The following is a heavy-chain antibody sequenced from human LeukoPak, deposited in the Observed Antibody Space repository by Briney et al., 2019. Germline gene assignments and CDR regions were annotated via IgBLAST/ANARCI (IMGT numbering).Heavy chain of an antibody. D-gene: IGHD6-13*01. CDR1: GYTLTELS. V-gene: IGHV1-24*01. J-gene: IGHJ4*02. CDR2: FDPEDGET. Sequence: ASVKVSCKVSGYTLTELSMHWVRQAPGKGLEWMGGFDPEDGETIYAQKFQGRVTMTEDTSTDTAYMELSSLRSEDTAVYYCATVVPGASSSWHFDYWGQGTLVTVSS. CDR3: ATVVPGASSSWHFDY.